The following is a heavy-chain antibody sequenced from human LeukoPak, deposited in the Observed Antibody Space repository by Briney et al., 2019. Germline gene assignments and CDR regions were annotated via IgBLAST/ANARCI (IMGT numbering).Heavy chain of an antibody. CDR3: ARRQYRSSWYYFDY. J-gene: IGHJ4*02. V-gene: IGHV3-74*01. D-gene: IGHD6-13*01. Sequence: GGSLRLSCAASGFSLSSYWMHWVRQAPGKGLVWVSRINSDGSTTNYADSVKGRFTISRDNAKNTLYLQMNSLRAEDTAVYYSARRQYRSSWYYFDYWGQGTLVTVSS. CDR2: INSDGSTT. CDR1: GFSLSSYW.